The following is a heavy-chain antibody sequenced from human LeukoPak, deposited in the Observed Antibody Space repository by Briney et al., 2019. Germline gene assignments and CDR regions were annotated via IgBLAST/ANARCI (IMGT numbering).Heavy chain of an antibody. Sequence: GGSLRLSCAASGFTFSSYSMNWVRQAPGKGLEWVANIRQDGSAKSYVDSVKGRFTVSRDNAQNSLYLQMNSLRAEDTAVYYCARDGYATGSHDYWGQGTLVTVSS. J-gene: IGHJ4*02. D-gene: IGHD3-10*01. CDR2: IRQDGSAK. V-gene: IGHV3-7*04. CDR3: ARDGYATGSHDY. CDR1: GFTFSSYS.